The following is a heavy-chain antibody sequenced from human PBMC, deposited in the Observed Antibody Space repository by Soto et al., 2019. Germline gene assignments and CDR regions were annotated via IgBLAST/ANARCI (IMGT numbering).Heavy chain of an antibody. V-gene: IGHV3-9*01. J-gene: IGHJ5*02. Sequence: SLRLSCAASGFTFDHYAMHWARQAPGKGLEWVSGISWNSGSIGYADSVKGRFTISRDNAKNSLYLQMNSLRAEDTALYYCAKVSTRSSRPNWFDPWGQGTLVTV. CDR3: AKVSTRSSRPNWFDP. CDR2: ISWNSGSI. CDR1: GFTFDHYA. D-gene: IGHD6-13*01.